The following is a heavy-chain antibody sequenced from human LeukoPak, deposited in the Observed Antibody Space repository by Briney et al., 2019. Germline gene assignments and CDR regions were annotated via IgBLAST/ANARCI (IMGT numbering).Heavy chain of an antibody. CDR1: GFIFRNAW. CDR3: ARDPGAYSNYGFDY. CDR2: IKSNTEGGTT. J-gene: IGHJ4*02. D-gene: IGHD4-11*01. V-gene: IGHV3-15*01. Sequence: GGSLRLSCGASGFIFRNAWMTWVRQAPGKGLEWVGRIKSNTEGGTTDYAASVKGRFTISRDDSKNTLYLQMNSLRTEDTAVYYCARDPGAYSNYGFDYWGQGTLVTVSS.